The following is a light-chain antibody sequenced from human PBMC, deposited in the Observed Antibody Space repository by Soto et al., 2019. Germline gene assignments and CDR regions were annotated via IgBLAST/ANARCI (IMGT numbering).Light chain of an antibody. J-gene: IGKJ5*01. V-gene: IGKV3-20*01. CDR2: AAS. CDR3: QQYGSSPT. CDR1: QSVSSSY. Sequence: EIVLTQSPGILSLSPGERATLSCRASQSVSSSYLAWYQQKPGQAPRLLIFAASSRATGIPDRFSGSGSGTDFTLTISSLEPEDFAVYYCQQYGSSPTFGQGTRLEIK.